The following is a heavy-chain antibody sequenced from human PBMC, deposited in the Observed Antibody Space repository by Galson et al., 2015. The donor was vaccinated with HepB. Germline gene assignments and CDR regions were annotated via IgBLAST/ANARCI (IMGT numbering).Heavy chain of an antibody. CDR1: GYSFTSYW. CDR2: IYPGDSDT. J-gene: IGHJ4*02. V-gene: IGHV5-51*03. Sequence: QSGAEVKKPGESLKISCKGSGYSFTSYWIGWVRQMPGKGLEWMGIIYPGDSDTRYSPSFQGQVTISADKSISTAYLQWSSLKASDTAMYYCARGYCSSTSCYAPYYGFDYWGQGTLVTVSS. CDR3: ARGYCSSTSCYAPYYGFDY. D-gene: IGHD2-2*01.